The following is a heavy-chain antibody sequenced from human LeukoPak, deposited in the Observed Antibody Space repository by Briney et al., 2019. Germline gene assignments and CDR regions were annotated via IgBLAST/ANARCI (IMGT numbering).Heavy chain of an antibody. CDR3: VSGQNLSG. Sequence: SETLSLTCNVSGSPINSSSYWGWIRQPPGKGLEWIGTVYHIDTTFYNPSLKSRIRLSADASPNLLSLRLTSVTAADTAVYFCVSGQNLSGWGQGTLLVVSS. V-gene: IGHV4-38-2*02. J-gene: IGHJ4*02. D-gene: IGHD1-14*01. CDR2: VYHIDTT. CDR1: GSPINSSSY.